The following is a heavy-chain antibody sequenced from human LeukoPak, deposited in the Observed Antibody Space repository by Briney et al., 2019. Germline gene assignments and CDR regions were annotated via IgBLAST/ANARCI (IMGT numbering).Heavy chain of an antibody. D-gene: IGHD2-21*02. CDR1: GLTLSSYW. CDR2: INSDGSST. J-gene: IGHJ3*02. Sequence: GGSLRLSCAASGLTLSSYWMYWVRQAPGKGLVWVSRINSDGSSTSYADSVKGRFTIPRDNAKNTLYLQMNSLRAEDTAVYYCARRTYCGGDCYSVGAFDIWGQGTMVTVSS. V-gene: IGHV3-74*01. CDR3: ARRTYCGGDCYSVGAFDI.